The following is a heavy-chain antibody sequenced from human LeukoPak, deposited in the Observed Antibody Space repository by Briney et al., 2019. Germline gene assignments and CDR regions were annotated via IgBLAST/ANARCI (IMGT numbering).Heavy chain of an antibody. CDR3: ARGRYCSGGSCYSGADYYYYYGMDV. J-gene: IGHJ6*04. CDR2: IIPIFGTA. CDR1: GGTFSSYA. Sequence: GFSVKVSCKASGGTFSSYAISWVRQAPGQGLEWMGGIIPIFGTANYAQKFQGRVTITADESTSTAYMELSSLRSEDTAVYYCARGRYCSGGSCYSGADYYYYYGMDVWGKGTTVTVSS. V-gene: IGHV1-69*01. D-gene: IGHD2-15*01.